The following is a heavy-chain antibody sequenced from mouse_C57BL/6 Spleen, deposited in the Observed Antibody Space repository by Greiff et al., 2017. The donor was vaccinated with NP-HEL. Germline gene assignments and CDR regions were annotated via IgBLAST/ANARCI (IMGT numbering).Heavy chain of an antibody. Sequence: EVQLQQSGPELVKPGASVKISCKASGYTFTDYYMNWVKQSHGKSLEWIGDINPNNGGTSYNQKFKGKATLTVDKSSSTAYMELRSLTSEDSAVYYCARNGNYHHYYAMDYWGQGTSVTVSS. J-gene: IGHJ4*01. D-gene: IGHD2-1*01. V-gene: IGHV1-26*01. CDR1: GYTFTDYY. CDR3: ARNGNYHHYYAMDY. CDR2: INPNNGGT.